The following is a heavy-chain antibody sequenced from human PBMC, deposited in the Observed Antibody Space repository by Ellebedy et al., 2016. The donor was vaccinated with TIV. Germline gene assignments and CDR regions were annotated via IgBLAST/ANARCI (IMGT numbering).Heavy chain of an antibody. CDR2: ISSRSTYT. CDR1: GFTFNDYY. D-gene: IGHD5-18*01. J-gene: IGHJ6*02. Sequence: PGGSLRLSCAASGFTFNDYYMSWIRQAPGKGLEWVAHISSRSTYTNYADSVKGRFTISRDNAKNSLYLQMNSLRVEDTAVYYCARDLYSSLYHDYGLDVWGQGTTVTVSS. CDR3: ARDLYSSLYHDYGLDV. V-gene: IGHV3-11*06.